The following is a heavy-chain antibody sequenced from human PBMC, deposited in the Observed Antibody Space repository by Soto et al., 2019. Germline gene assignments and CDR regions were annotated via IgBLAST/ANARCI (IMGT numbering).Heavy chain of an antibody. CDR2: IKKAGSEK. J-gene: IGHJ6*02. D-gene: IGHD3-10*01. Sequence: PVGSLRLSCPASGFTFIIYWMSLVLDAGGNWLGRGANIKKAGSEKYYVDAVKGRFTISRDNANNSLYLQMNSLRAEDPAVYYCARGGLLWFGEASQKNYYYHYGMDVWGQGTPVTVSS. V-gene: IGHV3-7*01. CDR1: GFTFIIYW. CDR3: ARGGLLWFGEASQKNYYYHYGMDV.